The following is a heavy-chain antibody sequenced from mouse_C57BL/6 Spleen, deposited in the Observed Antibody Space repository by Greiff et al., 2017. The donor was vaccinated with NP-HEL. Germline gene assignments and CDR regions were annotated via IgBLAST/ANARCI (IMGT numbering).Heavy chain of an antibody. CDR2: INPNNGGT. CDR3: ARFGGWFAWFAY. CDR1: GYTFTDYY. V-gene: IGHV1-26*01. J-gene: IGHJ3*01. Sequence: EVQLQQSGPELVKPGASVKISCKASGYTFTDYYMNWVKQSHGKSLEWIGDINPNNGGTSYNQKFKGKATLTVDKSSSTAYMELRSLTSEDSAVYYCARFGGWFAWFAYWGQGTLVTVSA. D-gene: IGHD2-3*01.